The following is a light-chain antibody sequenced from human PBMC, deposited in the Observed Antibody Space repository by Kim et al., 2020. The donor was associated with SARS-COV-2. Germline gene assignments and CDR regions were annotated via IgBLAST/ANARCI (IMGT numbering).Light chain of an antibody. CDR3: QQYNTYPWT. CDR2: DAS. V-gene: IGKV1-5*01. Sequence: DIQMTQSPSTLSASVGDRVTITCRASQSISGWLAWHQQKPGKAPKLMVYDASILASGVPSRFSGSGSGAEFMLTISSLQPDDFATYHCQQYNTYPWTFGLGTKVDIK. J-gene: IGKJ1*01. CDR1: QSISGW.